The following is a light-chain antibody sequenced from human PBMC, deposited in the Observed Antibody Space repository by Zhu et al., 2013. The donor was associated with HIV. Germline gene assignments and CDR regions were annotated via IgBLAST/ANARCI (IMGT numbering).Light chain of an antibody. CDR2: VAS. J-gene: IGKJ5*01. V-gene: IGKV1-9*01. CDR3: QQYNNWPPIT. CDR1: QGINNY. Sequence: DIQLTQSPSFLSASVGDRVTITCWASQGINNYLAWYQQKPGKAPKLLIYVASTLQSGVPSRFSGSGSGTEFTLTISSLQPEDFATYYCQQYNNWPPITFGQGTRLEIK.